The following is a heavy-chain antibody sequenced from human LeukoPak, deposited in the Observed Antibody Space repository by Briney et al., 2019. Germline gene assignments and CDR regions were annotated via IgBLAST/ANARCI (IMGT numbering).Heavy chain of an antibody. Sequence: GGSLRLSCAASGFSFSSYWMSWVRQAPGKGLEWVANIQHDGSEQYYEDSVKGRFTISRDNTKKSLFLQINSLRAEDTAVYYCATPARGGSALPWGQGTLVTVSS. D-gene: IGHD6-19*01. CDR1: GFSFSSYW. V-gene: IGHV3-7*01. J-gene: IGHJ5*02. CDR2: IQHDGSEQ. CDR3: ATPARGGSALP.